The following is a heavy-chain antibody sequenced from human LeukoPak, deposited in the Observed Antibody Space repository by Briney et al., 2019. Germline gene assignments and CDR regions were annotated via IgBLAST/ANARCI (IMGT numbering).Heavy chain of an antibody. D-gene: IGHD6-13*01. J-gene: IGHJ4*02. CDR1: GGSISSGSYY. CDR2: IYTSGST. Sequence: SQTLSLTCTVSGGSISSGSYYWSWIRQPAGKGLEWIGRIYTSGSTNYNPSLKSRVTISVDTSKNQFSLKLSSVTAADTAVYYCARGGDSSSWSVDYWGQGTLVTVSS. V-gene: IGHV4-61*02. CDR3: ARGGDSSSWSVDY.